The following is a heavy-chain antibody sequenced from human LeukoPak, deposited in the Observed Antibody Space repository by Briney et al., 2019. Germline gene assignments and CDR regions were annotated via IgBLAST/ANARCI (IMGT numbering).Heavy chain of an antibody. CDR1: GFTFSSYV. CDR3: AKDSHSGYFDY. D-gene: IGHD1-26*01. J-gene: IGHJ4*02. CDR2: ISGSGGST. V-gene: IGHV3-23*01. Sequence: GGSLRLSCAASGFTFSSYVMSWVRQAPGKGLEWVSAISGSGGSTYYADSLEGRFTISRDTSKNTLFLQINNLRAGDTAVYYCAKDSHSGYFDYWGQGTLVTVSS.